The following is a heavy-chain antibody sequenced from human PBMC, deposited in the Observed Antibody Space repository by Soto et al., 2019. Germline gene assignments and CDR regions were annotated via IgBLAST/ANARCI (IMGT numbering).Heavy chain of an antibody. J-gene: IGHJ6*02. V-gene: IGHV4-59*01. CDR3: ARGLVRGYSYGYHYYYGMDV. CDR1: GGSISGYY. D-gene: IGHD5-18*01. Sequence: SETLSLTCTVSGGSISGYYWSWIRQPPGKGLEWIGYIYYSGSTNYNPSLKSRVTISVDTSKNQFSLKLSSVTAADTAVYYCARGLVRGYSYGYHYYYGMDVWGQGTTVTVSS. CDR2: IYYSGST.